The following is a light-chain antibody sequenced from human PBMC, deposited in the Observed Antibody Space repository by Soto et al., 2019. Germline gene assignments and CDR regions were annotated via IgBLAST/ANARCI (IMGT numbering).Light chain of an antibody. J-gene: IGKJ1*01. CDR1: QSLSSNY. CDR3: QQYGNSPWT. Sequence: EIVLTQSPGTLSLSPGERATLSCRASQSLSSNYLAWYQQKPGQAPRLLIYDASSRATGIPDRFGGSGSGTDFTLIISGLEPEDFAVYYCQQYGNSPWTFGQGTKVEIK. CDR2: DAS. V-gene: IGKV3-20*01.